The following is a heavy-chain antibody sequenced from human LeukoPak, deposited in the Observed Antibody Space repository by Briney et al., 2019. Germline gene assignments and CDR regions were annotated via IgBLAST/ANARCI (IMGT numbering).Heavy chain of an antibody. Sequence: SGESLKISCKGSGYSFTSYWISWVRQMPGKGLEWMGIIYPGDSDTRYSPSFQGQVTISADKSISTAYLQWSSLKASDTAMYYCARLEVQEQLVLAGWFDPWGQGTLVTVSS. CDR2: IYPGDSDT. D-gene: IGHD6-6*01. J-gene: IGHJ5*02. CDR3: ARLEVQEQLVLAGWFDP. CDR1: GYSFTSYW. V-gene: IGHV5-51*01.